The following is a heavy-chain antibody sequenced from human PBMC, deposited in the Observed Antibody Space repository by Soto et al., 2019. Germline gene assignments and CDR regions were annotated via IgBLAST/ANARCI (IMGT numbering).Heavy chain of an antibody. J-gene: IGHJ4*02. CDR1: GYTFTSYD. V-gene: IGHV1-8*01. Sequence: QVQLVQSGAEVKKPGASVKVSCKASGYTFTSYDINWVRQATGQGLEWMGWMNPNSGNTGYAQKSRGRVPTXXKXSXXTGYMELSSVRSEGTAVYYCATARYSGSWDYGFDYWGQGTLVTVSS. CDR2: MNPNSGNT. D-gene: IGHD1-26*01. CDR3: ATARYSGSWDYGFDY.